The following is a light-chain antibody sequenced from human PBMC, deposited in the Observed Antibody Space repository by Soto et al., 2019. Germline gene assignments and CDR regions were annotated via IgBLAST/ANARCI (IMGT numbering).Light chain of an antibody. CDR3: QQYNSYSPTT. CDR2: DAS. J-gene: IGKJ1*01. Sequence: VRMTRSPSTLSTSEGDRVTITCRASQSISSWLAWYQQKPGKAPKLLIYDASSLESGVPSRFSGSGSGTEFTLTISSLQPDDFATYYCQQYNSYSPTTFGQGNKVDIK. CDR1: QSISSW. V-gene: IGKV1-5*01.